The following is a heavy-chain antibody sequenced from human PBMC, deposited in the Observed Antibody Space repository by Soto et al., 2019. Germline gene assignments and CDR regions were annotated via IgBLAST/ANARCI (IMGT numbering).Heavy chain of an antibody. CDR2: MNPNSGNT. D-gene: IGHD1-1*01. Sequence: QVQLVQSGAEVKKPGASVKVSCKASGYTFTSYDINWVRQATGQGLEWMGWMNPNSGNTGYAQKFPGRVTMTRNTSISTAYMELSSLRSEDTAVYYCARYNWHDWFLNWFDPWGQGTLVTVSS. J-gene: IGHJ5*02. V-gene: IGHV1-8*01. CDR1: GYTFTSYD. CDR3: ARYNWHDWFLNWFDP.